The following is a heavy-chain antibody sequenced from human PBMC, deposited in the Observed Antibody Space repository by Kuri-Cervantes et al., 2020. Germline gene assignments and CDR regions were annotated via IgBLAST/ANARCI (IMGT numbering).Heavy chain of an antibody. CDR3: ARDRGTTDYYYMDV. J-gene: IGHJ6*03. CDR2: INDNGRNT. V-gene: IGHV3-23*01. D-gene: IGHD1-7*01. Sequence: GESLKISCAASGFTFSKSGMSWVRQAPGKGLEWVSTINDNGRNTHYADSVKGRFTISRDNSKNTLYLQMNSLRAEDTAVYYCARDRGTTDYYYMDVWGKGTTVTVSS. CDR1: GFTFSKSG.